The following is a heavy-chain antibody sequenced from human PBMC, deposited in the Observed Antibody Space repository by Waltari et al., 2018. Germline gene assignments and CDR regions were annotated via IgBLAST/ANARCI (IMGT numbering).Heavy chain of an antibody. CDR3: ARASYGSGSSWFDP. J-gene: IGHJ5*02. D-gene: IGHD3-10*01. Sequence: QVQLQESGPGLVKPSETLSLICSVSGGSISTHFWGCIRQPPGKTLEWLGNIYSSGSTNYNPSLTSRVTISLDMSKNQFSLKLRSVSAADTAVYYCARASYGSGSSWFDPWGQGNLVTVSS. CDR2: IYSSGST. V-gene: IGHV4-59*11. CDR1: GGSISTHF.